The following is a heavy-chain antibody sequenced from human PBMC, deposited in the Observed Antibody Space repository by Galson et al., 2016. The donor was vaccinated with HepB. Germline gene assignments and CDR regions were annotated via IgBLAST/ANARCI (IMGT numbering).Heavy chain of an antibody. CDR3: ARVFSGFDFWSRRGYGVDS. J-gene: IGHJ4*02. CDR1: GFTFSDYY. V-gene: IGHV3-11*06. CDR2: ISGSSTYT. D-gene: IGHD3-3*01. Sequence: SLRLSCAASGFTFSDYYMSWIRQAPGKGLEWVSYISGSSTYTNYADSVRGRFTISRDNARKSLYLQMNSLRAEDTAVYYCARVFSGFDFWSRRGYGVDSWGQGTLVTVSS.